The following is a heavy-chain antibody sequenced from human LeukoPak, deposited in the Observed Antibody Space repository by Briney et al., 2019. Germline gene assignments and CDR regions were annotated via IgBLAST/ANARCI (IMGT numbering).Heavy chain of an antibody. CDR3: ARYCSGGSCYNHYYGMDV. CDR1: GFTFSSYS. J-gene: IGHJ6*02. Sequence: GGSLRLSCAASGFTFSSYSMNWVRQAPGKGLEWVSSISSSSSYIYYADSVKGRFTISRDNAKNSLYLQMNSLRAEDTAVYYCARYCSGGSCYNHYYGMDVWGQGTTVTVSS. CDR2: ISSSSSYI. D-gene: IGHD2-15*01. V-gene: IGHV3-21*01.